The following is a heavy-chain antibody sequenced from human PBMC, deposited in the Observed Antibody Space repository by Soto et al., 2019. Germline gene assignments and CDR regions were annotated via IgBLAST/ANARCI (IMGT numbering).Heavy chain of an antibody. CDR2: VNPSGGSA. V-gene: IGHV1-46*01. CDR3: AREENCRGGTCYSEYFHH. Sequence: QVQLVQSGAEVKKPGASVKVSCKTSGYIFTAYSMHWVRQAPGQGLEWMGVVNPSGGSAHYAQSFEGRVTLTRDTSTSTFYMELSSLRSEDTAVYYCAREENCRGGTCYSEYFHHWGQGTLDTDSS. D-gene: IGHD2-15*01. CDR1: GYIFTAYS. J-gene: IGHJ1*01.